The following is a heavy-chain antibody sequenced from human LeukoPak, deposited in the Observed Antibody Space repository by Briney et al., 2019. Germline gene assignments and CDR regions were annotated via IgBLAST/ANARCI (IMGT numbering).Heavy chain of an antibody. V-gene: IGHV1-46*01. CDR2: INPSGGST. CDR3: ARDRVGVVVPAAMPID. Sequence: ASVKVSCKASGYTFTSYYMHWVRQAPGQGLEWMGVINPSGGSTSYAQKFQSRVTMTRDTSTSTVYMELSSLRSEDTAVYYCARDRVGVVVPAAMPIDWGQGTLVTVSS. CDR1: GYTFTSYY. J-gene: IGHJ4*02. D-gene: IGHD2-2*01.